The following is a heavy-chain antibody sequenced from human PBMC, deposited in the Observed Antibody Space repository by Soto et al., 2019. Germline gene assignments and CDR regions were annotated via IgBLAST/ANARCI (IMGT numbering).Heavy chain of an antibody. CDR1: GFTFSSYA. CDR3: AKDRRRRETTIVGAWDY. D-gene: IGHD3-3*01. Sequence: EVQLLESGGGLVQPGGSLRLSCAASGFTFSSYAMSWVRQAPGKGLEWVSAISGSGGSTYYADSVKGRFTISRDNSKNTLYLQMNSLRAEDTAVYYCAKDRRRRETTIVGAWDYWGQGTLVTVSS. CDR2: ISGSGGST. V-gene: IGHV3-23*01. J-gene: IGHJ4*02.